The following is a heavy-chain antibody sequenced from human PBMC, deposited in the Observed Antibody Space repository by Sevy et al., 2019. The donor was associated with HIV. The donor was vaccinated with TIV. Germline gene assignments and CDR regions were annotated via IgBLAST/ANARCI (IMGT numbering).Heavy chain of an antibody. V-gene: IGHV3-49*04. J-gene: IGHJ6*02. D-gene: IGHD3-22*01. CDR2: IRSKTYGGTT. CDR1: GFTSGDYI. CDR3: TRTSYYYDSVSYYGMDV. Sequence: GGSLRLSCTPSGFTSGDYILTWVRQTPGKGLEWVGFIRSKTYGGTTEYAASVKGRFTISRDDSKNVAYLRMNSLKTEDTAVYYCTRTSYYYDSVSYYGMDVWGQGTTVTVSS.